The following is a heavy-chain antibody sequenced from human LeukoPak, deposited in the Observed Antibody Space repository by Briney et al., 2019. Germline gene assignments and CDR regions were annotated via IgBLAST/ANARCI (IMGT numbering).Heavy chain of an antibody. CDR2: ISYDGSKT. J-gene: IGHJ4*02. CDR1: GFTFSSYG. Sequence: GGSLRLSCAAAGFTFSSYGMHWVRQAPGKGLEWVTFISYDGSKTYFTDSVKGRFTISRDYSKNTLFLLMNSLRTEDTAVYYCARQHTNSWFFGFDFWGQGTLVTVSS. V-gene: IGHV3-30*03. D-gene: IGHD6-13*01. CDR3: ARQHTNSWFFGFDF.